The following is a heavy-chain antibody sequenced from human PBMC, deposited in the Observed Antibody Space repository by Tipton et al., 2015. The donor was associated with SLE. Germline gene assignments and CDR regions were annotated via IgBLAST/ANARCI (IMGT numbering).Heavy chain of an antibody. CDR3: ARDLIRAGYFDY. Sequence: WVRQAPGKGLEWIGSIYYSGSTYYNPSLKSRVTISVDTSKNQFSLKLSSVTAADTAVYYCARDLIRAGYFDYWGQGTLVTVSS. V-gene: IGHV4-39*07. D-gene: IGHD3-10*01. J-gene: IGHJ4*02. CDR2: IYYSGST.